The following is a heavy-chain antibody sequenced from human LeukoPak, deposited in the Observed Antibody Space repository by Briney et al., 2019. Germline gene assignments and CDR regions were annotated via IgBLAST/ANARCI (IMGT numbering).Heavy chain of an antibody. CDR3: ATVFDHSRSYYYYYYMDV. V-gene: IGHV4-34*01. D-gene: IGHD4-11*01. Sequence: SETLSLTCAVSGRSLSGYYWTRIRQPPGKGLEWIGEINHSGSTNYKPSLKSRVTISVDTSKNQFSLKLSSVTAADTAVYYCATVFDHSRSYYYYYYMDVWDKGTTVTVSS. J-gene: IGHJ6*03. CDR1: GRSLSGYY. CDR2: INHSGST.